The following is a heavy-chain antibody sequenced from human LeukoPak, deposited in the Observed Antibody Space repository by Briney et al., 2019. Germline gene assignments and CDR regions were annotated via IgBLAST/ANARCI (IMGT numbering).Heavy chain of an antibody. D-gene: IGHD7-27*01. Sequence: GGSLRLSCAASGFSFSTYGMSWVRQAPGKGLEWVSFFSGSGVSTNYADSVRGRFTMSRDNSQNTLYLQMNSLRVEDTAVYYCAKASELGRGYFDYWGQGTLVTVSS. CDR2: FSGSGVST. J-gene: IGHJ4*02. CDR1: GFSFSTYG. CDR3: AKASELGRGYFDY. V-gene: IGHV3-23*01.